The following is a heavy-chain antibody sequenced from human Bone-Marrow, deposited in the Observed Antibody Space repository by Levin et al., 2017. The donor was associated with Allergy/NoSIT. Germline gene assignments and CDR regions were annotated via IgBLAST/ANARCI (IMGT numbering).Heavy chain of an antibody. J-gene: IGHJ4*02. CDR1: GDSISDFY. Sequence: GSLRLSCTVSGDSISDFYWTWIRQPPGKGLEWIGFIYGSGSTNYNPSLKTRVTISVDTPKNQFSLRLMSVTAADTAVYYCARRNNIGYFDFWGQGTLVTVSS. CDR2: IYGSGST. D-gene: IGHD2/OR15-2a*01. V-gene: IGHV4-59*08. CDR3: ARRNNIGYFDF.